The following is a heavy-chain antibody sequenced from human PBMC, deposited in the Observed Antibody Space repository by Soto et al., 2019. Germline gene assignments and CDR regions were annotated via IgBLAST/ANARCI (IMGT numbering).Heavy chain of an antibody. V-gene: IGHV5-51*01. CDR2: IYPGDSDT. CDR1: GSSFTTYW. D-gene: IGHD4-4*01. CDR3: ARHTSYTHYLNYYYYAMDL. J-gene: IGHJ6*02. Sequence: GESLKISCQGSGSSFTTYWIAWVRQMPGKGLEWMGVIYPGDSDTRYSPSFQGQVTISADKSISTAYLQWSSLKASYTSIYFCARHTSYTHYLNYYYYAMDLWGHGTTVTVSS.